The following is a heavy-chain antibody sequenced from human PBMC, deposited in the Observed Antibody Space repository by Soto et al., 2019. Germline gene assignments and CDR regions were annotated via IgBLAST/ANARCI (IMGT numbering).Heavy chain of an antibody. J-gene: IGHJ6*02. V-gene: IGHV1-69*18. CDR2: IIPTLGTP. CDR1: GGTFSTHA. D-gene: IGHD3-3*01. CDR3: ARAAFRSGYYGYYYGMDV. Sequence: QVQLVQSGAEVKKPGSSVKVSCKASGGTFSTHAISWVRQAPGQGLEWLGRIIPTLGTPNYAQKFQGRVTVPADEYTSTAYMELSRLTSEDTAVYYCARAAFRSGYYGYYYGMDVWGQGTAVNV.